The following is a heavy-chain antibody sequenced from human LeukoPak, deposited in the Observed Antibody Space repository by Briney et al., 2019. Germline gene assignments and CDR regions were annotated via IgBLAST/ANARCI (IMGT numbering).Heavy chain of an antibody. CDR1: GFTFTSSA. CDR2: IVVGSGNT. V-gene: IGHV1-58*02. CDR3: ATGAVAGHNHY. J-gene: IGHJ4*02. D-gene: IGHD6-19*01. Sequence: VASVKVSCKASGFTFTSSAMQWVRQARGQRLEWIGWIVVGSGNTNYAQKFQERVTITRDMSTSTAYMELSSLRSEDTAVYYCATGAVAGHNHYWGQGTLVTVSS.